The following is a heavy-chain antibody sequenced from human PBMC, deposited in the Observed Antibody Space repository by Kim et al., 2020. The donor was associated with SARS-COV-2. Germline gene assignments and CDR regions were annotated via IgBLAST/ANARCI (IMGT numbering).Heavy chain of an antibody. CDR1: GGSFSGYD. Sequence: SETLSLTCAVYGGSFSGYDWSWIRQPPGKGLEWIGEINHRGSTNYNASLKSRVTISVDTSKNQFSLKLSSVTAADTAVYYCAAGSGYDSIWGQGNLVTVSS. CDR3: AAGSGYDSI. V-gene: IGHV4-34*01. J-gene: IGHJ4*02. CDR2: INHRGST. D-gene: IGHD5-12*01.